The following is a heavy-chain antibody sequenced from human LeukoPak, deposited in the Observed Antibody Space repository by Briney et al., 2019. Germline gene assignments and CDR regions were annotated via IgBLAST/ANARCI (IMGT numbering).Heavy chain of an antibody. CDR3: ARDPRWDYYDSSGPLDY. V-gene: IGHV3-33*01. CDR2: IWYDGSNK. CDR1: GFTFSSYG. D-gene: IGHD3-22*01. Sequence: SGGSLRLSCAASGFTFSSYGMHWVRQAPGKGLEWVAVIWYDGSNKYYADSVKGRLTISRDNSKNTLYLQMNSLRAEDTAVYYCARDPRWDYYDSSGPLDYRGQGTLVTVSS. J-gene: IGHJ4*02.